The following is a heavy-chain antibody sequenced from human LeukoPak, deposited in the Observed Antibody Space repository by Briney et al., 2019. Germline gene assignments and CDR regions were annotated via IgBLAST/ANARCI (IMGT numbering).Heavy chain of an antibody. J-gene: IGHJ3*02. CDR1: GGTFSSYA. CDR2: IIPIFGTT. V-gene: IGHV1-69*06. D-gene: IGHD2-8*01. Sequence: ASVKVSCKASGGTFSSYAIGWVRQAPGQGLEWMGGIIPIFGTTNYAQKLQGRVTITADKSTSTAYMALSSLRSEDTAVYYCARRFCTNGVCYHDRGAFDIWGQGTMVTVSS. CDR3: ARRFCTNGVCYHDRGAFDI.